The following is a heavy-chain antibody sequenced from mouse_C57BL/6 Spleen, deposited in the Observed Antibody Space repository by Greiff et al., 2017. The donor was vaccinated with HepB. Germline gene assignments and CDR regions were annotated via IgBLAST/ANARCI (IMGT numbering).Heavy chain of an antibody. CDR3: ARSSYSTYAMDY. V-gene: IGHV5-6*01. Sequence: EVQVVESGGDLVKPGGSLKLSCAASGFTFSSYGMSWVRQTPDKRLEWVATISSGGSYTYYPDSVKGRFTISRDNAKNTLYLQMSSLKSEDTAMYYCARSSYSTYAMDYWGQGTSVTVSS. CDR2: ISSGGSYT. CDR1: GFTFSSYG. D-gene: IGHD2-5*01. J-gene: IGHJ4*01.